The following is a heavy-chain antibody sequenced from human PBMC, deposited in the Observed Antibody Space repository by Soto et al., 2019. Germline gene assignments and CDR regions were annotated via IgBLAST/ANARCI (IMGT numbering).Heavy chain of an antibody. Sequence: DVQLLESGGGLVEPGGSLTLSCAASGFPSSTYALNWVRQAPGKGPEWVSTISESGHHTHYADSVKGRFTISRDKSKNTLSLQMNSLRVDDTAIYYCTKSDGCGGGACYTGTYYYLDVWGRGTLVTVSS. V-gene: IGHV3-23*01. CDR1: GFPSSTYA. CDR3: TKSDGCGGGACYTGTYYYLDV. CDR2: ISESGHHT. D-gene: IGHD3-16*02. J-gene: IGHJ2*01.